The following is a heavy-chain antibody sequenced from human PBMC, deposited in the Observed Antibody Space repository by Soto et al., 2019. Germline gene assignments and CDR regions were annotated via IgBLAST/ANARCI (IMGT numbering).Heavy chain of an antibody. CDR3: AKATATGGGAFDI. D-gene: IGHD2-8*02. J-gene: IGHJ3*02. V-gene: IGHV3-23*01. CDR1: GLICSSYD. Sequence: SGGSLRFSCAASGLICSSYDMSWVRQAPGKGLEWVSTILVDGRTFYVDSVKGRFTISRDSSQNTVYLQMNSLTAGDTALYYCAKATATGGGAFDICGQGTMVTVSS. CDR2: ILVDGRT.